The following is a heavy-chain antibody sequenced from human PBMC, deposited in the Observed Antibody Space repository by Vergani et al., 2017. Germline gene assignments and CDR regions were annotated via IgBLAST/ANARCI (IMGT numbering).Heavy chain of an antibody. D-gene: IGHD2-2*01. CDR3: ARAAPEDCSSTSCYSFDY. CDR2: IYYSGST. Sequence: QVQLQESGPGLVKPSGTLSLTCAVSGGSISSSNWWSWVRQPPGKGLEWIGYIYYSGSTNYNPSLKSRVTISVDTSKNQFSLKLSSVTAADTAVYYCARAAPEDCSSTSCYSFDYWGQGTLVTVSS. V-gene: IGHV4-4*02. CDR1: GGSISSSNW. J-gene: IGHJ4*02.